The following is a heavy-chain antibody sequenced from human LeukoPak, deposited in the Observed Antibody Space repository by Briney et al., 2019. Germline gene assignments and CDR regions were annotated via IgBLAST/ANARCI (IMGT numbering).Heavy chain of an antibody. J-gene: IGHJ3*02. CDR1: GLTVSSNY. CDR3: AREVIYGAFDI. CDR2: IYNSGNT. Sequence: GGSLRLSCAASGLTVSSNYMSWVRQAPGKGLEWVPVIYNSGNTYYADSVKGRFTISRDNSKNTLYLQMSSLRAEDTAVYYCAREVIYGAFDIWGQGTMVTVSS. V-gene: IGHV3-53*01. D-gene: IGHD2/OR15-2a*01.